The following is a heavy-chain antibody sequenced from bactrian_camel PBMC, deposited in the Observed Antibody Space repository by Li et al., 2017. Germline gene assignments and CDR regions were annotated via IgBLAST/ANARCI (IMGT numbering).Heavy chain of an antibody. Sequence: HVQLVESGGGSVQPGGSLTLSCAASGNTGYISSAYCMGWFRRAPGKEREGVAIIYAGVNRTHYADSVKGRFTISHDNTKSTLYLRMNSLKPEGTGMYYCAAGPSCSVVAGAIRETGYNYWGQETQVTVS. V-gene: IGHV3S54*01. CDR2: IYAGVNRT. D-gene: IGHD7*01. CDR3: AAGPSCSVVAGAIRETGYNY. CDR1: GNTGYISSAYC. J-gene: IGHJ4*01.